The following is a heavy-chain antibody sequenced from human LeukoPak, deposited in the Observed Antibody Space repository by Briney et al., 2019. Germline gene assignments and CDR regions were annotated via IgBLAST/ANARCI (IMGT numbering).Heavy chain of an antibody. J-gene: IGHJ4*02. D-gene: IGHD3-3*01. CDR1: GFTFSSHW. CDR2: INTDGTST. Sequence: PGGSLRLSCAASGFTFSSHWMHWVRQVPGKGLVWVSRINTDGTSTNYADSVKGRFTISRDNSKNTLYLQMNSLRAEDTAVYYCAAFYAFWSGYYLDYWGQGTLVTVSS. V-gene: IGHV3-74*01. CDR3: AAFYAFWSGYYLDY.